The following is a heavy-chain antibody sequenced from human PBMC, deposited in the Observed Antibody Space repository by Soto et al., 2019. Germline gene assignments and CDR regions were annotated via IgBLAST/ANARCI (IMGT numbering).Heavy chain of an antibody. V-gene: IGHV4-59*01. CDR1: GGSIRSYY. Sequence: SLPCTVSGGSIRSYYWSWIRQPPGKGLEWIGYIYYSGSTNYNPSLKSRVTISVDTSKNQFSLKLSSVTAADTAVYYCARDQPTGYYYYGMDVWGQGTTVTVSS. CDR2: IYYSGST. J-gene: IGHJ6*02. CDR3: ARDQPTGYYYYGMDV.